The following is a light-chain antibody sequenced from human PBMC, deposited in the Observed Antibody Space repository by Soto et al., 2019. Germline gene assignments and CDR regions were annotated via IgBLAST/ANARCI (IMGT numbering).Light chain of an antibody. Sequence: IMVRHSPGTLSLSPGERATLSCRASQSVSSSYLAWYQQKPVQAPRLLIYGASSRATGIPDRFSGSGSGTDFTLTISRLEPEDFAVYYCQQYGSSPSIPFGHGTRLE. J-gene: IGKJ5*01. CDR2: GAS. V-gene: IGKV3-20*01. CDR1: QSVSSSY. CDR3: QQYGSSPSIP.